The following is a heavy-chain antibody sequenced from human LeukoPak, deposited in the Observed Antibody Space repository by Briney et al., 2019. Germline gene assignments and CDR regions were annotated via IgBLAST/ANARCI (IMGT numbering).Heavy chain of an antibody. J-gene: IGHJ4*02. V-gene: IGHV1-18*01. CDR1: GYTFTTYG. Sequence: GASVTVSYQASGYTFTTYGITWVRQAPGHPLEWMGWISAYNGNTNYARKLQGRVTMTTDTSTSTAYMELRSLRSDDTAVYYCARVWGYYYDSSGYSDFDYWGQGTLVTVSS. D-gene: IGHD3-22*01. CDR3: ARVWGYYYDSSGYSDFDY. CDR2: ISAYNGNT.